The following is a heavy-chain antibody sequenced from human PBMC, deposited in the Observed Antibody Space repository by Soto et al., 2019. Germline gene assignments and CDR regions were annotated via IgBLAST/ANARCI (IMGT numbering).Heavy chain of an antibody. J-gene: IGHJ5*02. D-gene: IGHD3-3*01. CDR2: ISYDGSNK. CDR1: GFTFSSYG. V-gene: IGHV3-30*18. Sequence: GGSLRLSCAASGFTFSSYGMHWVRQAPGKGLEWVAVISYDGSNKYYADSVKGRFTISRDNSKNTLYLQMNSLRAEDTAVYYCAKDLDFGVVITYNWFDPWGQGTLVTVSS. CDR3: AKDLDFGVVITYNWFDP.